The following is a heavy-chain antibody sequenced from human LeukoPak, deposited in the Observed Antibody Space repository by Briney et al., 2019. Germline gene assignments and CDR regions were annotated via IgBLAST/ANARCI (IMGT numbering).Heavy chain of an antibody. CDR2: INPRGGST. Sequence: ASVKVSCKASGYTFSSYGISWVRQAPGQGLEWMGIINPRGGSTSYAQKFQGRVTMTRDTSTSTVYMELSSLRSEDTAVYYCARDTANYYYDSSGYYFDYWGQGTLVTVSS. J-gene: IGHJ4*02. V-gene: IGHV1-46*01. D-gene: IGHD3-22*01. CDR3: ARDTANYYYDSSGYYFDY. CDR1: GYTFSSYG.